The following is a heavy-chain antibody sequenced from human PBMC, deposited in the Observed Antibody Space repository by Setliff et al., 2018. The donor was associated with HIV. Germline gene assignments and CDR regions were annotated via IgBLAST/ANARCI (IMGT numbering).Heavy chain of an antibody. CDR2: FYYGGGT. Sequence: SETLSLTCTVSGGPISSSSYYWGWIRQPPGKGLEWIGYFYYGGGTYYNPSLKSRVTISVDSSKKQISLKLTSVTAADTAVYYCGRHFNVATDLWGQGTMVTVSS. CDR3: GRHFNVATDL. V-gene: IGHV4-39*01. CDR1: GGPISSSSYY. J-gene: IGHJ3*01. D-gene: IGHD2-21*01.